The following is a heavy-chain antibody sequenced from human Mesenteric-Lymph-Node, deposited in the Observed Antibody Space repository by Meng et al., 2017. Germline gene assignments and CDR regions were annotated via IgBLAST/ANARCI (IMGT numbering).Heavy chain of an antibody. CDR1: GFTFSSYG. D-gene: IGHD3-22*01. V-gene: IGHV3-33*01. CDR2: IWYDGSNK. J-gene: IGHJ1*01. Sequence: GESLKISCAASGFTFSSYGMHWVRQAPGKGLEWVAVIWYDGSNKYYADSVKGRFTISRDNSKNTLYLQMNSLRAEDTAVYYCARDQQYYDSSGYSEYFQHWGQGTLVTVSS. CDR3: ARDQQYYDSSGYSEYFQH.